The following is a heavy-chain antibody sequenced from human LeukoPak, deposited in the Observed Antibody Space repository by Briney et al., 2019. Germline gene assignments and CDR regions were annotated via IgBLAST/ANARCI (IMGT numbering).Heavy chain of an antibody. V-gene: IGHV3-53*01. CDR1: GFSVSSNY. D-gene: IGHD3-9*01. CDR3: AASNTDILTGYLGYYYMDV. CDR2: IYSGGST. Sequence: PGGSLRLSCAASGFSVSSNYMSWVRQAPGKGLEWVSVIYSGGSTYYADSVKGRFTISRDNSKNTLYLQMNSLRAEDTAVYYCAASNTDILTGYLGYYYMDVWGKGTTVTISS. J-gene: IGHJ6*03.